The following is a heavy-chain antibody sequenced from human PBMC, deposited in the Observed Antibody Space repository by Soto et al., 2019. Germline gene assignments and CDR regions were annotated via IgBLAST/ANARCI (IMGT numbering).Heavy chain of an antibody. CDR1: GGSISSGDYY. CDR2: IYYSGST. J-gene: IGHJ4*02. D-gene: IGHD3-22*01. V-gene: IGHV4-30-4*01. Sequence: QVQLQESGPGLVKPSQTLSLTCTVSGGSISSGDYYWRWIRQPPGKGLEWIGYIYYSGSTYYNPSIKSRVTISVDTSKNQFSLKLSSVTAADTAAYYCARYYDTYYFDYWGQGTLVTVSS. CDR3: ARYYDTYYFDY.